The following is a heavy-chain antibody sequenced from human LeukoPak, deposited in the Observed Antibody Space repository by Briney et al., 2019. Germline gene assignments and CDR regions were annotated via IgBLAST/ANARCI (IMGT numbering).Heavy chain of an antibody. CDR2: IWYDGSNK. J-gene: IGHJ4*02. CDR3: ARDVSRIRQVGQDS. Sequence: PGRSLTLSCAAAGFTFSSYGRHWVRQAPGKGLEWVALIWYDGSNKYYADSVKGRFTISRDNSKTTLYLQMNRLRAEDTAVYYCARDVSRIRQVGQDSWGQGTLVTVSS. CDR1: GFTFSSYG. D-gene: IGHD1-26*01. V-gene: IGHV3-33*01.